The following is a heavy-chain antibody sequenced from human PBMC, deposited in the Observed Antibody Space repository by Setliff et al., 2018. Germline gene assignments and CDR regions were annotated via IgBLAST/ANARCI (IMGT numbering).Heavy chain of an antibody. CDR3: ARQAVAGSDAFDI. J-gene: IGHJ3*02. CDR2: IYPGDSDT. Sequence: PGESLKISCKGSGYSFTSYWIGWVRQMPGKGLEWMGIIYPGDSDTRYSPSFQGQVTISADKSICTAYLQWSSLKASDTAMYYCARQAVAGSDAFDIWGQGTMVTVSS. CDR1: GYSFTSYW. V-gene: IGHV5-51*01. D-gene: IGHD6-19*01.